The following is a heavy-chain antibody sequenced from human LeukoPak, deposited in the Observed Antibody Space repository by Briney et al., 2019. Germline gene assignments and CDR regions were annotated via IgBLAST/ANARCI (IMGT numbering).Heavy chain of an antibody. D-gene: IGHD6-13*01. CDR2: IKSKTDGGTT. V-gene: IGHV3-15*01. Sequence: GGPLRLSCAASGFTSSNAWLSRVRQAPGKGLEWVGRIKSKTDGGTTDYAAPVKGRFTISRDDSKNTLYLQTNSLKIEDTAVYYCTTEGIAAPYTKFDYWGQGTLVTVSS. J-gene: IGHJ4*02. CDR3: TTEGIAAPYTKFDY. CDR1: GFTSSNAW.